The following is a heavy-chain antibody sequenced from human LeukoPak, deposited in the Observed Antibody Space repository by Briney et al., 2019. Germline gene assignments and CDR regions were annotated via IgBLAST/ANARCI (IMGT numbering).Heavy chain of an antibody. D-gene: IGHD1-26*01. CDR1: GFTFDDYG. CDR3: ARDQIRYSGSYNFDY. Sequence: PGGSLRLSCAASGFTFDDYGMSWIRQAPGKGLEWVSYISSSGSTIYYADSVKGRFTISRDNAKNSLYLQMNSLRAEDTAVYYCARDQIRYSGSYNFDYWGQGTLVTVSS. V-gene: IGHV3-11*04. CDR2: ISSSGSTI. J-gene: IGHJ4*02.